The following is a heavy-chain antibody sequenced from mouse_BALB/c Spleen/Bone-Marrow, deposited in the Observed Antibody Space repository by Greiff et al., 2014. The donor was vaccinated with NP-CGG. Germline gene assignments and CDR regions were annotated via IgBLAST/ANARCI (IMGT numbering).Heavy chain of an antibody. V-gene: IGHV1-4*01. J-gene: IGHJ3*01. D-gene: IGHD2-2*01. CDR2: INPSSGYN. Sequence: VQVVESGAELARPGASVKMSCKASGYTFAYYTVHWVKQRPGQGLEWIGYINPSSGYNNYNQKFKDKATLTTDKSSSTAYMQLSSLTSEDSAVYYCAREVYGSWFAYWGQGTLVTVSA. CDR3: AREVYGSWFAY. CDR1: GYTFAYYT.